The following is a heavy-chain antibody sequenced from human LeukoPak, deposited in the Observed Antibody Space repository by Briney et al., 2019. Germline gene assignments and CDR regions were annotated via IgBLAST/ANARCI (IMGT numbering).Heavy chain of an antibody. CDR1: GGSISSGGYS. J-gene: IGHJ5*02. V-gene: IGHV4-30-4*07. Sequence: SETLSLTCAVSGGSISSGGYSWSWIRQPPGKGLEGIGYIYYSGSTYYNPSLKSRVTISVDTSKNQFSLKLSSVTAADTAVYYCARVVVAATDWFDPWGQGTLVTVSS. CDR2: IYYSGST. D-gene: IGHD2-15*01. CDR3: ARVVVAATDWFDP.